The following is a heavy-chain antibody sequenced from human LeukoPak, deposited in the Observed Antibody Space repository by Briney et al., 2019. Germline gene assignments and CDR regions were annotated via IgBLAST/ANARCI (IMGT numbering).Heavy chain of an antibody. CDR3: ARRGYDSSGYYQDY. J-gene: IGHJ4*02. CDR1: GGSFSGYY. CDR2: IYYSGST. D-gene: IGHD3-22*01. Sequence: PSETLSLTCAVYGGSFSGYYWSWIRQPPGKGLEWIGYIYYSGSTNYNPSLKSRVTISVDTSKNQFSLNLTSVTAADTAVYYCARRGYDSSGYYQDYWGQGTLVTVSA. V-gene: IGHV4-59*01.